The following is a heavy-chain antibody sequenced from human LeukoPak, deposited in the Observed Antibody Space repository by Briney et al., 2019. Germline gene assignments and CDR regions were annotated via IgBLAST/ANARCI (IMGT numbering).Heavy chain of an antibody. CDR1: GYTLTELS. Sequence: ASVKVSCKVSGYTLTELSMHWVRQAPGKGLEWMGGFDPEDGETIYAQKFQGRVTMTEDTSTDTAYMELSSLRSDDTAVYYCARGVVPAASVLGYMDVWGKGTTVTVSS. J-gene: IGHJ6*03. CDR2: FDPEDGET. V-gene: IGHV1-24*01. CDR3: ARGVVPAASVLGYMDV. D-gene: IGHD2-2*01.